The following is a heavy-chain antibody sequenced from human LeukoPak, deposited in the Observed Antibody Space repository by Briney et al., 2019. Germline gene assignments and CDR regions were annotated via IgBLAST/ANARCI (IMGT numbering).Heavy chain of an antibody. D-gene: IGHD5-24*01. CDR1: GFTVSSNY. CDR2: ISYDGKNE. CDR3: AKQMAVDYFDY. V-gene: IGHV3-30*18. J-gene: IGHJ4*02. Sequence: PGGSLRLSCAASGFTVSSNYMSWVRQAPGKGLEWVAVISYDGKNEYYTDSVKGRFTISRDNAKNTLYLQMNSLRVEDTAVYYCAKQMAVDYFDYWGQGTLVTVSS.